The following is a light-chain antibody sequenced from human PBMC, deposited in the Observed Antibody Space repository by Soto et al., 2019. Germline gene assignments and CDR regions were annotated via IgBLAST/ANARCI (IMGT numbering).Light chain of an antibody. Sequence: SPGTGPASEGGGVGRVCRASQSISNWLAWYQQKPGTAPKLLIYHASTLESGAPSRFSGSGSGTEFTLSFCSLQPDHFATYYGHQFKSYWFGQGGNVDI. CDR3: HQFKSYW. J-gene: IGKJ1*01. V-gene: IGKV1-5*02. CDR1: QSISNW. CDR2: HAS.